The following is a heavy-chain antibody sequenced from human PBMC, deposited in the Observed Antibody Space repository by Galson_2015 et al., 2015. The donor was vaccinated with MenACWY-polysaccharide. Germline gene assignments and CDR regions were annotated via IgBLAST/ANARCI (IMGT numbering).Heavy chain of an antibody. V-gene: IGHV4-59*01. D-gene: IGHD3-22*01. CDR1: GGSMSTSH. J-gene: IGHJ5*01. Sequence: LTCTVSGGSMSTSHWSWLRQSPGKGLEWIGWIHYSGSTKYSPSLKSRVTISVDTSENQFSLKLSSVTTADTAVYYCARIGGMNKGNYYNYGWFDSWGQGTLVTVSS. CDR3: ARIGGMNKGNYYNYGWFDS. CDR2: IHYSGST.